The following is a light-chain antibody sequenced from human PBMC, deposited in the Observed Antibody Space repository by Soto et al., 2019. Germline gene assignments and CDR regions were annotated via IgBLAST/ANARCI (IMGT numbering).Light chain of an antibody. CDR2: LNSDGSH. CDR1: SGHSTYA. J-gene: IGLJ2*01. Sequence: QPVLAQSPSASASLGASVKLTCTLSSGHSTYAIAWHQQQPEKGPRYLMKLNSDGSHTKGDGIPERFSGSSSGAERYLSISGLQSEDEADYYCQSWDTGIHRVFGGGTKVTVL. V-gene: IGLV4-69*01. CDR3: QSWDTGIHRV.